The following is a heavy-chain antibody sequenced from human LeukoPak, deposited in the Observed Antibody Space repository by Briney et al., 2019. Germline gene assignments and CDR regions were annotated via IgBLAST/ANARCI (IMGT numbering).Heavy chain of an antibody. J-gene: IGHJ4*02. CDR3: AREWVYCSGGSCYSAPYFDY. V-gene: IGHV1-2*02. CDR2: INPNSGGT. D-gene: IGHD2-15*01. Sequence: ASVKVSCKASGYTFTGYYMHWVRQAPGQGLEWMGWINPNSGGTNYAQKFLGRVTMTRDTSISTAYMELSRLRSDDTAVYYCAREWVYCSGGSCYSAPYFDYWGQGTLVTVSS. CDR1: GYTFTGYY.